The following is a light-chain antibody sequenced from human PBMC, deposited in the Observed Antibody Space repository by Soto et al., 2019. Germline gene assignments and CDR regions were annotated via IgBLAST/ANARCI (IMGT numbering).Light chain of an antibody. J-gene: IGLJ2*01. CDR3: SSYTSSSNVV. V-gene: IGLV2-14*01. CDR2: DVS. CDR1: SSDVVGYNY. Sequence: QSALTQPASVSGSPGQSITISCTGTSSDVVGYNYVSWYQQHPGKAPKLMIYDVSNRPSGISNRFSGSKSGNTASLTISGRQAEDEAEYYCSSYTSSSNVVFGGGTKLTVL.